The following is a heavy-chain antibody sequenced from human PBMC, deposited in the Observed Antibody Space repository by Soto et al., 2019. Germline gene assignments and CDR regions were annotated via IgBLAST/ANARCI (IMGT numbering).Heavy chain of an antibody. CDR2: FDPEDGET. CDR1: GYTLTELS. CDR3: ATVAGHYVYGDYRWFDP. J-gene: IGHJ5*02. Sequence: QVPLVQSGAEVKKPGASVKVSCKVSGYTLTELSMHWVRQAPGKGLEWMGGFDPEDGETIYAQKFQGRVTMTEDTSTDTAYREVSSLRSEDTAVYYCATVAGHYVYGDYRWFDPWGQGTLVTVSS. D-gene: IGHD4-17*01. V-gene: IGHV1-24*01.